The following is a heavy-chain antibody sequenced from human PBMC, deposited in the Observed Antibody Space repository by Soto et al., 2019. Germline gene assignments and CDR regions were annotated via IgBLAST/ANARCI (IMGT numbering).Heavy chain of an antibody. CDR1: GYTFTGYY. J-gene: IGHJ4*02. Sequence: ASVKVSCKASGYTFTGYYMLWVRQAPGQGLXWMXXIXXNXGXXXYXXXFQGWVTMTRDTSISTAYMALSRLRSEDTAVYYCARAHYSNYAFDYWGQGTLVTVSS. V-gene: IGHV1-2*04. CDR3: ARAHYSNYAFDY. CDR2: IXXNXGXX. D-gene: IGHD4-4*01.